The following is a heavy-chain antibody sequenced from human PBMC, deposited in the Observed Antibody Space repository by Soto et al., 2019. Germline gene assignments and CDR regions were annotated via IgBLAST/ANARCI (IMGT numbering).Heavy chain of an antibody. CDR2: ISSNGGST. J-gene: IGHJ4*02. Sequence: EVQLVESGGGLVQPGGSLRLSCAASGFTFSSYAMHWVRQAPGKGLEYVSAISSNGGSTYYANSVKGRFTIARDNSKNTLYLQMGRLRAEHMAVYYCASGPGYYFDFWRQGTLVTVSS. CDR3: ASGPGYYFDF. CDR1: GFTFSSYA. V-gene: IGHV3-64*01.